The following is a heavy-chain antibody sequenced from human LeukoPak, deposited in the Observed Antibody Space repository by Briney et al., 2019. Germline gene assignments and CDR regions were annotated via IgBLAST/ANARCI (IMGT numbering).Heavy chain of an antibody. CDR3: ARLNTSPSFDY. D-gene: IGHD2-2*01. J-gene: IGHJ4*02. Sequence: PSETLSLTCTVSGGSISTNLYYWVWIRQPPGTGLEWIATIYYSGTTYYNPSLKSRVTISIDTSKNQIYLKLSSVTAADTAVYYCARLNTSPSFDYWGQGTLVTVSS. CDR1: GGSISTNLYY. V-gene: IGHV4-39*01. CDR2: IYYSGTT.